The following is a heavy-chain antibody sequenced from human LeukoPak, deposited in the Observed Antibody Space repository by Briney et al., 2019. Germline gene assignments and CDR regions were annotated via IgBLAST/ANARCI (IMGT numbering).Heavy chain of an antibody. CDR2: ISYDGSNK. V-gene: IGHV3-30*03. Sequence: GGSLRLSCAASGFTFSSYGMHWVRQAPGKGLEWVAVISYDGSNKYYADSVKGRFTISRDNSKNTLYLQMNSLRAEDTAVYYCASPSLPYYYDSSGYYGYFDLWGRGTLVTVSS. CDR3: ASPSLPYYYDSSGYYGYFDL. J-gene: IGHJ2*01. CDR1: GFTFSSYG. D-gene: IGHD3-22*01.